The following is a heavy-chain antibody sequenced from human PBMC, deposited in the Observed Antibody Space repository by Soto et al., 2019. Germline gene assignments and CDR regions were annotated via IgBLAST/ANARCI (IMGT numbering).Heavy chain of an antibody. CDR1: GFTFSSYG. D-gene: IGHD1-26*01. CDR2: ISYDGNNK. Sequence: GGSLRLSCAASGFTFSSYGMHWVRQAPGKGLEWVAVISYDGNNKYYADSVKGRFTISRDNSKNTLYLQMNSLRAEDTAVYYCAKDWDRSSLYFDYWGQGALVTVSS. V-gene: IGHV3-30*18. J-gene: IGHJ4*02. CDR3: AKDWDRSSLYFDY.